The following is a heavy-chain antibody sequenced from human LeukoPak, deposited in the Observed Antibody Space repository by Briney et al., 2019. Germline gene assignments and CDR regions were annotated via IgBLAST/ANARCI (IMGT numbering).Heavy chain of an antibody. V-gene: IGHV1-18*01. CDR3: ARDFPPNYGSDFYYYYMDV. J-gene: IGHJ6*03. D-gene: IGHD3-10*01. Sequence: ASVKVSCKASGYTFTDYGITWVRQAPGQGLEWMGWISAYNGHTNYAQKLQGRVTMTTDTSTRTAYMELMSLRSDDTAVYYCARDFPPNYGSDFYYYYMDVWGNGTTVTISS. CDR2: ISAYNGHT. CDR1: GYTFTDYG.